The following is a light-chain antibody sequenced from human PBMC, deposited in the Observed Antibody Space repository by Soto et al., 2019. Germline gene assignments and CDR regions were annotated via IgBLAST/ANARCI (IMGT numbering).Light chain of an antibody. V-gene: IGKV2-28*01. CDR1: QSLLHSNGYNY. CDR2: LGS. Sequence: DIVMTQSPLSLPVTPGEPASISCRSSQSLLHSNGYNYLDWYLQKPGQSPQLLIYLGSNRASGVPGRFRGSGLGTDFKLKISRVEAEDVGVYYCMQALQTPPYTFGQGTKLEIK. CDR3: MQALQTPPYT. J-gene: IGKJ2*01.